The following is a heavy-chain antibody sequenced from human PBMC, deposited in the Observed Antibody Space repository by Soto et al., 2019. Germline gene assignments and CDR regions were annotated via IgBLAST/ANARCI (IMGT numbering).Heavy chain of an antibody. J-gene: IGHJ6*02. V-gene: IGHV1-18*01. D-gene: IGHD2-2*01. CDR2: ISAYNGNT. CDR1: GYTFTSYG. CDR3: AREVVVVPAAIDYFYYGMDV. Sequence: APLKVYCKTSGYTFTSYGISWLRQTPGQGLEWMGWISAYNGNTNYAQKLQGRVTMTTDTSTSTAYMELRSLRSDDTAVYYCAREVVVVPAAIDYFYYGMDVCGQGTTVTVSS.